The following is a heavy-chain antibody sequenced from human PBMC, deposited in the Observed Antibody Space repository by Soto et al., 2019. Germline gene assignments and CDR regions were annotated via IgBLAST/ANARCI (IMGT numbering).Heavy chain of an antibody. CDR1: GYTFTSHF. J-gene: IGHJ4*02. CDR3: AREMVRGVGSDY. Sequence: ASVKVSWKDIGYTFTSHFMHWVRQAPGQGLEWMGWVSTYNGNTKYAQKPQGRVTMTTDTSTGTAYMELRSLTSDETAVFYCAREMVRGVGSDYWGQGTLVTVSS. CDR2: VSTYNGNT. D-gene: IGHD3-10*01. V-gene: IGHV1-18*04.